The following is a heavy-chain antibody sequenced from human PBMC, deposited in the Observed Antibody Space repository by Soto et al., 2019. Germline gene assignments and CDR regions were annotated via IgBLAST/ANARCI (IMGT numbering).Heavy chain of an antibody. CDR1: GGSISSSSYY. V-gene: IGHV4-39*01. D-gene: IGHD3-9*01. Sequence: NPSETLSLTCTVSGGSISSSSYYWGWIRQPPGKGLEWIGSIYYSGSTYYNPSLKSRVTISVDTSKSQFSLKLNSVTAADSAVYFCARLEGLATISYYFDFWGQGALVTVS. J-gene: IGHJ4*02. CDR2: IYYSGST. CDR3: ARLEGLATISYYFDF.